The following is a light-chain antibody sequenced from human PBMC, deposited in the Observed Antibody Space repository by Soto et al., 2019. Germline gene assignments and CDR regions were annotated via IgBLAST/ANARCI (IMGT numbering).Light chain of an antibody. CDR1: QSLSTW. Sequence: DIQMTQSPSTLSASVGDRVTITCRASQSLSTWLAWYQQKPGKAPKVLIYKASSLEGGVPPRFSGSGSGTRFTLTISSLQPDDVATYYCQHYNGYPLTFGGGTKVEIK. CDR2: KAS. V-gene: IGKV1-5*03. J-gene: IGKJ4*01. CDR3: QHYNGYPLT.